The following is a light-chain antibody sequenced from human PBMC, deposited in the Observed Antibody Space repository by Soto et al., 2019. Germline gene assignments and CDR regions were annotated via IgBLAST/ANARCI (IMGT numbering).Light chain of an antibody. CDR3: QQYGSSPPYT. Sequence: EIVLTQSPGTLSLSPGERATLSCRASQSVSSSYLAWYQQKPGQAPRLLIYGASSSATGIPDRFSGSGSGTDFTLTMCILVPEDFGVYYCQQYGSSPPYTFGQGTNHEIK. CDR1: QSVSSSY. V-gene: IGKV3-20*01. CDR2: GAS. J-gene: IGKJ2*01.